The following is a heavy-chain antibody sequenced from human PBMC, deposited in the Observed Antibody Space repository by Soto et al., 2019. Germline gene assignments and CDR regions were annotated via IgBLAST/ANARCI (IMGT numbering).Heavy chain of an antibody. Sequence: GASVKVACKASGYTFTSYGISWVRQARGQRLEWMGWISAYSGNTNYAQKLQGRVTMTTDTSTSTAYMELRSLRSDDTAVYYCARDRLWAVVTADDAFDIWGQGTMVTVSS. J-gene: IGHJ3*02. CDR3: ARDRLWAVVTADDAFDI. CDR2: ISAYSGNT. D-gene: IGHD2-21*02. CDR1: GYTFTSYG. V-gene: IGHV1-18*01.